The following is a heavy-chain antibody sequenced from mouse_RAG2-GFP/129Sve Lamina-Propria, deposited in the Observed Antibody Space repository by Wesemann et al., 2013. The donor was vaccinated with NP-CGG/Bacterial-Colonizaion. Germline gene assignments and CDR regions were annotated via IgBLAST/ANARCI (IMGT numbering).Heavy chain of an antibody. CDR3: ARLGSRYYAMDY. V-gene: IGHV1-19*01. D-gene: IGHD1-1*02. CDR1: GYTFTDYY. Sequence: EVQLQQSGPVLVKPGASVKMSCKASGYTFTDYYMNWVKQSHGKSLEWIGVINPYNGGTSYNQKFKGKATLTVDKSSSTAYMQLSSLTSEDSAVYYCARLGSRYYAMDYWGQGTSVTVSS. J-gene: IGHJ4*01. CDR2: INPYNGGT.